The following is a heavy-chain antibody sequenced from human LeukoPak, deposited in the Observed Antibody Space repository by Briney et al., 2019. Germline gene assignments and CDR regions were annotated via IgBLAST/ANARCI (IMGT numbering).Heavy chain of an antibody. J-gene: IGHJ4*02. Sequence: SQTHSLTCTISMQSVSSTGASWNWIRQSPSRGLEWLGRTYYRSQRYYENVLSVKSRIIVAPDTSKNQFSLQLNSVTPEDTAVYYCVRGNYNFDYWGQGCLVTVSS. D-gene: IGHD5-24*01. CDR1: MQSVSSTGAS. CDR3: VRGNYNFDY. CDR2: TYYRSQRYY. V-gene: IGHV6-1*01.